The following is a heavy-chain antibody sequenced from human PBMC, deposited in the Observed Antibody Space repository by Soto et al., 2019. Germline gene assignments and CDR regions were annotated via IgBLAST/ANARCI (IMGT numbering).Heavy chain of an antibody. Sequence: HPGGSLRLSCAASGFTFSSYAMHWVRQAPGKGLEWVSVISCSGSNKYYADSVKGRFTISRDNSKNTLYLQMNSLRAEDTAVYYCAKVPNYYDSSGYVDYWGQGTLVTVSS. CDR3: AKVPNYYDSSGYVDY. D-gene: IGHD3-22*01. CDR1: GFTFSSYA. CDR2: ISCSGSNK. V-gene: IGHV3-30-3*01. J-gene: IGHJ4*02.